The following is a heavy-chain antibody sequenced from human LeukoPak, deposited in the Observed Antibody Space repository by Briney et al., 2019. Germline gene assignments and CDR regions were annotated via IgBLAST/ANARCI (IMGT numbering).Heavy chain of an antibody. Sequence: PGGSLRLSCAASGFTVSSNYMSWVRQAPGKGLEWVSVIYSGGSTYYADSVKGRFTISRDNSKNTLYLQMNSLRAEDTAVYYCAKVRDSATVTGRFDNWGQGTMVTVSS. CDR1: GFTVSSNY. D-gene: IGHD4-17*01. CDR3: AKVRDSATVTGRFDN. CDR2: IYSGGST. J-gene: IGHJ5*02. V-gene: IGHV3-66*01.